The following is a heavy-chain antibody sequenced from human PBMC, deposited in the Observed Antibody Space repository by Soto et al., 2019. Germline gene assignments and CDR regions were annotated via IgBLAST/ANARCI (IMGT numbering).Heavy chain of an antibody. CDR3: ASRVGATSFDFDY. J-gene: IGHJ4*02. CDR2: MNPNSGST. Sequence: QVQLVQSGAEVKKPGASVKVSCKASGYTFTSYDVNWVRLAPGPGLEWMGWMNPNSGSTDYAQKFQGRVTMTRNISISTAYMELSSLRSEDTAVYYCASRVGATSFDFDYWGQGTLVTVSS. V-gene: IGHV1-8*01. D-gene: IGHD1-26*01. CDR1: GYTFTSYD.